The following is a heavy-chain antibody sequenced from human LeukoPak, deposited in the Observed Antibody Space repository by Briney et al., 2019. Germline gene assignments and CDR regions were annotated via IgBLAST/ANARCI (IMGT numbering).Heavy chain of an antibody. CDR3: GRGVALEYGDYSPLDY. D-gene: IGHD4-17*01. CDR2: INPNSGGT. Sequence: ASVKVSCKASGYTFTGYYMHWVRQAPGQGLEWMGWINPNSGGTSYAQKFQGRVTMTRDTSISTAYMELSRLRSDDTAVYYCGRGVALEYGDYSPLDYWGQGTLVTVSS. V-gene: IGHV1-2*02. J-gene: IGHJ4*02. CDR1: GYTFTGYY.